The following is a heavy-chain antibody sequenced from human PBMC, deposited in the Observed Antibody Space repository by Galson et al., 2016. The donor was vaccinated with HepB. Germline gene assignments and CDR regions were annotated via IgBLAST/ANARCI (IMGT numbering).Heavy chain of an antibody. CDR3: ARCVDTSMAPFDY. V-gene: IGHV3-30*04. D-gene: IGHD5-18*01. CDR2: SK. J-gene: IGHJ4*02. CDR1: GFTFRTHA. Sequence: SLRLSRAASGFTFRTHAVHWVRQAPGKGLEWVGDSKYYPDSVKGRFTISRDNSKNTLYLQMNSLRPEDTAVYYCARCVDTSMAPFDYWGQGTLLTVSS.